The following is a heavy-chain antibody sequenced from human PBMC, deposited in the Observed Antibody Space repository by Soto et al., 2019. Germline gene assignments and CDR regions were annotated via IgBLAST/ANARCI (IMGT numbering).Heavy chain of an antibody. D-gene: IGHD5-12*01. CDR2: IYPGDSDT. Sequence: GESLKISCKGSGYSFTSYWIGWVRQMPGKGLEWMGIIYPGDSDTRYSPSFQGQVTISADKSISTAYLQWSSLKASDTAMYYCARQAGGWLRFWNYYMDVWGKGTTVTVSS. CDR3: ARQAGGWLRFWNYYMDV. J-gene: IGHJ6*03. CDR1: GYSFTSYW. V-gene: IGHV5-51*01.